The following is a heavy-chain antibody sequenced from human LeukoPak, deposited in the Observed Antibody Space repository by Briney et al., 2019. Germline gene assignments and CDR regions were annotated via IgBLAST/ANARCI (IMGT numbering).Heavy chain of an antibody. Sequence: GGSLRLSCAASGFTVSSNYMSWVRQAPGKGLEWVAFIRYDGSNKYYADSVKGRFTISRDNSKNTLYLQMNSLRAEDTAVYYCAKVQREITMVRGVTDPTFDYWGQGTLVTVSS. V-gene: IGHV3-30*02. D-gene: IGHD3-10*01. CDR1: GFTVSSNY. CDR3: AKVQREITMVRGVTDPTFDY. J-gene: IGHJ4*02. CDR2: IRYDGSNK.